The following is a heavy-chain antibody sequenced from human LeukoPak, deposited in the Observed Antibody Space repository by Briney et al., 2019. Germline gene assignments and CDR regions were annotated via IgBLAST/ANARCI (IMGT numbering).Heavy chain of an antibody. D-gene: IGHD3-22*01. J-gene: IGHJ4*02. CDR1: GGSISSSDW. CDR3: ARVADYYDSSGFSYYFDY. Sequence: SETLSLTCAVSGGSISSSDWWNRVRQPPGKGLEWIGEIYHSGSTNYNPSLKSRVTISVDKSKNQFSLKLSSVTAADTAVYYCARVADYYDSSGFSYYFDYWGQGTLVTVSS. V-gene: IGHV4-4*02. CDR2: IYHSGST.